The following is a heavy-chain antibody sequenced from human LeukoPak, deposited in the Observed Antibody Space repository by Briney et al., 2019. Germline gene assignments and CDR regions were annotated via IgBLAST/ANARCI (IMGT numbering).Heavy chain of an antibody. V-gene: IGHV4-34*01. J-gene: IGHJ4*02. CDR3: AREEAGYYYVSSGYD. CDR2: INHSGST. Sequence: ASETLSLTCAVYGGSFSGYYWSWIRQPPGKGLEWIGEINHSGSTNYNPSLKSRVTISVDTSKNQFSLKLSSVTAADTAVYYCAREEAGYYYVSSGYDWGQGTLVTVSS. D-gene: IGHD3-22*01. CDR1: GGSFSGYY.